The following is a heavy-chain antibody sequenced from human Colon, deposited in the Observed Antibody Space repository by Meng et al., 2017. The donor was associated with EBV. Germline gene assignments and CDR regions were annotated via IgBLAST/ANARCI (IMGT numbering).Heavy chain of an antibody. V-gene: IGHV4-4*02. J-gene: IGHJ4*02. CDR1: GDSMSKNNG. CDR3: ARTGVGLAFDY. CDR2: IYHSGSI. Sequence: QRRVSGPGLGSLSGTLALTYDVSGDSMSKNNGWIWTRQPPGKGLEWIGEIYHSGSINYNPSLRGRATISVDMSKKQFSLNLRSVTAADTAVYYCARTGVGLAFDYWGLGTLVTVSS. D-gene: IGHD2-8*01.